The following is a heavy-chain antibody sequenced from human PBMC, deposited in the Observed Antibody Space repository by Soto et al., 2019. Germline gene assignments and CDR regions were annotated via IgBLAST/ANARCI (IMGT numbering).Heavy chain of an antibody. CDR3: ARRYSSGWYLWFDP. V-gene: IGHV4-39*01. J-gene: IGHJ5*02. CDR2: IYYSGST. Sequence: SETLSLTCTVSGGSISSSSYYWGWIRQPPGKGLEWIGGIYYSGSTYYNPSLKSRVTISVDTSKNQFSLKLSSVTAADTAVYYCARRYSSGWYLWFDPWGQGTLVTVSS. CDR1: GGSISSSSYY. D-gene: IGHD6-19*01.